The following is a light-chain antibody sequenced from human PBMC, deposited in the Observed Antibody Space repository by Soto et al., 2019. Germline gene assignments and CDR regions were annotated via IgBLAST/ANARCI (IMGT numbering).Light chain of an antibody. V-gene: IGKV3-20*01. Sequence: EIVLTQSPGTLSLSPGERATLSCMASQSVSSSYLAWYQQKPGQAPRLLIYGASSRATGIPDRFSGSGSGTDFTLTISRLEPEDFPVYYCQQYGSSLTWTFGQGTKVEIK. CDR3: QQYGSSLTWT. CDR1: QSVSSSY. CDR2: GAS. J-gene: IGKJ1*01.